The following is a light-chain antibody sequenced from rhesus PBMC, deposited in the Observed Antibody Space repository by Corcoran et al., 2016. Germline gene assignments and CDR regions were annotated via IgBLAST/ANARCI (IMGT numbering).Light chain of an antibody. CDR3: LQDRRVPLT. Sequence: DIVMTQTPLSLPVTPGEPASISCRSSQSLLHSNGYSYLFWYLQRPGQSPQLLIYLGSIRASGVPDRFRATGSGTDFTLKISRVEAADVGVYYCLQDRRVPLTFGGGTKVEIK. CDR1: QSLLHSNGYSY. V-gene: IGKV2-78*01. J-gene: IGKJ4*01. CDR2: LGS.